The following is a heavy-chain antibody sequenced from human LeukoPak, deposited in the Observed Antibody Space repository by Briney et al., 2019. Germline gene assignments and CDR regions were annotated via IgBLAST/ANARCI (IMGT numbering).Heavy chain of an antibody. CDR3: ARGSEKEQWLVRANFDY. V-gene: IGHV4-39*07. Sequence: SETLSLTCTVSGASISGSRYYWGWIRQPPGKGLEWIGNIYYTGPTYYNASLESRVTISLDTSKNQFSLKLNSVTAADTAVYYCARGSEKEQWLVRANFDYWGQGTLVTVSS. CDR2: IYYTGPT. CDR1: GASISGSRYY. J-gene: IGHJ4*02. D-gene: IGHD6-19*01.